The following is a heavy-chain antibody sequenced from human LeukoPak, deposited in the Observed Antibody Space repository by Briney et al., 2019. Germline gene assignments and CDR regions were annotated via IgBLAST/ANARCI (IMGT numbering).Heavy chain of an antibody. CDR3: ARAETPILTGYSYYFDY. CDR2: IYSGGST. CDR1: GFTVSSNY. D-gene: IGHD3-9*01. J-gene: IGHJ4*02. V-gene: IGHV3-66*02. Sequence: GGSLRLSCAASGFTVSSNYMSWVRQAPGKGLEWVSVIYSGGSTSYADSVKGRFTISRDNSKNTLYLQMNSLRAEDTAVYYCARAETPILTGYSYYFDYWGQGTLVTVSS.